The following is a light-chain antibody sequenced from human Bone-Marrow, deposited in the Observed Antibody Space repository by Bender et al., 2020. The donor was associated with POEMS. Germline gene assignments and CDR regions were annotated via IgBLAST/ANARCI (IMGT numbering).Light chain of an antibody. J-gene: IGLJ2*01. CDR1: STDIGMYDF. Sequence: SALTQPASVSGSPGQSITISCTGTSTDIGMYDFVSWYQQHPGTAPKLIIYEVNERPSGVPDRFSGSKSGTSATLGITGLQTGDEADYYCGTWDSYLSAVVFGVGTKLTVL. CDR3: GTWDSYLSAVV. CDR2: EVN. V-gene: IGLV1-51*01.